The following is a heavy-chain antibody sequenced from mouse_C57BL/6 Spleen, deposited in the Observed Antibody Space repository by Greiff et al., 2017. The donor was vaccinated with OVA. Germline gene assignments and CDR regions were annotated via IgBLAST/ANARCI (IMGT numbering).Heavy chain of an antibody. CDR3: ARRGGLRHYAMDY. V-gene: IGHV8-12*01. CDR2: IYWDDDK. D-gene: IGHD2-4*01. J-gene: IGHJ4*01. Sequence: QVTLKVSGPGILQSSQTLSLTCSFSGFSLSTSGMGVSWLRQPSGKGLEWLAHIYWDDDKRYNPSLQSPLSISKDTSRNQVFLKITSVDTADTATYYGARRGGLRHYAMDYWGQGTSVTVSS. CDR1: GFSLSTSGMG.